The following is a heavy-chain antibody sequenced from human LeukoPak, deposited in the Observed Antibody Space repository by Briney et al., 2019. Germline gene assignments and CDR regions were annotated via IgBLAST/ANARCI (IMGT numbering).Heavy chain of an antibody. CDR2: IYYSGST. D-gene: IGHD2-2*01. CDR1: GGSISSYY. Sequence: KASETLSLTCTVSGGSISSYYWSWIRQPPGKGLEWIGYIYYSGSTNYNPSLKSRVTISVDTSKNQFSLKLSSVTAADTAVYYCAREAGKYQLLTGGWFDPWGQGTLVTVSS. V-gene: IGHV4-59*01. J-gene: IGHJ5*02. CDR3: AREAGKYQLLTGGWFDP.